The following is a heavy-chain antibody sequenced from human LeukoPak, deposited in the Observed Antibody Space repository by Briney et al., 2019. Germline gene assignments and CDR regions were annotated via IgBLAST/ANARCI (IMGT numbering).Heavy chain of an antibody. J-gene: IGHJ3*02. D-gene: IGHD5-18*01. CDR2: ISSSSSYI. V-gene: IGHV3-21*01. CDR1: GFTFSSYS. CDR3: ARRRDTAMVGDAFDI. Sequence: GGSLRLSCAASGFTFSSYSMNWVRQAPGKGLEWVSSISSSSSYIYYADSVKGRFTISRDNAKNSLYLQMNSLRAEDTAVYYCARRRDTAMVGDAFDIWGQGTMVTVSS.